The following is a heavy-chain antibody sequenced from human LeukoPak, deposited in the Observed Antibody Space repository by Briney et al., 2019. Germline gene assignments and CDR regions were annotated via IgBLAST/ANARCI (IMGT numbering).Heavy chain of an antibody. J-gene: IGHJ3*02. V-gene: IGHV4-34*01. CDR1: GGSFSGYY. D-gene: IGHD5-18*01. Sequence: SETLSLTCAAYGGSFSGYYWSWIRQPPGKGLEWIGEINHSGSTNYNPSLKSRVTISVDTSKNQFSLKLSSVTAADTAVYYCARRRIQLWSDAFDIWGQGTMVTVSS. CDR2: INHSGST. CDR3: ARRRIQLWSDAFDI.